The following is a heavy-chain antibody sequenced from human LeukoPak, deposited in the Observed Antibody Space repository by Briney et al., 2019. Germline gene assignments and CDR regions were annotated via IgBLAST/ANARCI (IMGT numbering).Heavy chain of an antibody. Sequence: SETLSLTCTVSGGSISSSSYYWGWIRQPPGKGEEWIGSIYYSGSTYYNPSLKSRVTISVDTSKNQFSLKMSSVTAADTAVYYCATTRRNYDYVWGSYRSHFDYWGQGTLVTVSS. J-gene: IGHJ4*02. V-gene: IGHV4-39*01. CDR3: ATTRRNYDYVWGSYRSHFDY. CDR2: IYYSGST. D-gene: IGHD3-16*02. CDR1: GGSISSSSYY.